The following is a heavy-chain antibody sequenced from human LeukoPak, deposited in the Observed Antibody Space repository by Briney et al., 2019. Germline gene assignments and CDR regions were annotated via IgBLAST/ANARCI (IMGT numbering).Heavy chain of an antibody. Sequence: SETLSLTCTVSGGSISSSNYYWGWIRQPPGKGPEWIGSIYYGGNTNYNPSLKSRVTLSVDTSKNQFSLKVSSVTAADTAVYYCARHPSCTTITHCSFDFWGRGTLVTVSS. CDR1: GGSISSSNYY. J-gene: IGHJ4*02. CDR2: IYYGGNT. D-gene: IGHD4-11*01. CDR3: ARHPSCTTITHCSFDF. V-gene: IGHV4-39*01.